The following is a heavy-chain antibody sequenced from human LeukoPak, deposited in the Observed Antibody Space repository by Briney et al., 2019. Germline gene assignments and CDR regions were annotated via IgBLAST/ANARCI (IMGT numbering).Heavy chain of an antibody. CDR1: GFTFSAYS. CDR3: ARDRDDDSSGSIDDAFDI. CDR2: ISSSSRSI. D-gene: IGHD3-22*01. V-gene: IGHV3-21*01. Sequence: GGSLRLSCAASGFTFSAYSMNWVRQAPGRGLEWVSAISSSSRSIYNADSVKGRFTISRDNAKRSLYLQMNSLRAEDTAVYYCARDRDDDSSGSIDDAFDIWGQGTMVTVSS. J-gene: IGHJ3*02.